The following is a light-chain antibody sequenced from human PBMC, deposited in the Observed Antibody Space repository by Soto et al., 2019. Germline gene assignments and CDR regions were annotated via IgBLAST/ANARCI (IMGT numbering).Light chain of an antibody. CDR2: GAS. CDR3: QHYTNWPPFT. J-gene: IGKJ3*01. CDR1: QSVSSN. V-gene: IGKV3-15*01. Sequence: EIVMTQSPATLSVSPGERATLSCRASQSVSSNLAWYQQKPGQAPRLLIYGASTRATGIPARFSGSGSGTEFTLTISSLQSEDFAVYYCQHYTNWPPFTFGPGTKVDIK.